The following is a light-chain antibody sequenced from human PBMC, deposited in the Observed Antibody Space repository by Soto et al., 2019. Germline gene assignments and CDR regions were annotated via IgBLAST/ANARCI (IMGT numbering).Light chain of an antibody. CDR1: SSNIGNNY. CDR2: SNN. CDR3: ATWDDRVKGPV. V-gene: IGLV1-44*01. J-gene: IGLJ3*02. Sequence: QSVLTQPPSVSAAPGQTVTISCSGSSSNIGNNYVSWYQQLPGTAPKLLIFSNNQRPSGVSDRFSGSKSGTSASLAISGLQSEDVSEYYCATWDDRVKGPVFGGGTKLTVL.